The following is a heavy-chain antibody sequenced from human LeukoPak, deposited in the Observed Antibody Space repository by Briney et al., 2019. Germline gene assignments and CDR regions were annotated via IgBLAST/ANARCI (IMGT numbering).Heavy chain of an antibody. Sequence: GGSLRLSCAASGFTVSANYMTWVRQAPGKGLEWVSVIYSAGNTYYADSVKGRFTISRDNSRNTLYLQMDSLRAEDTAVYYCARLKERSAFDDWGQGTMVTVSS. J-gene: IGHJ3*01. CDR1: GFTVSANY. CDR2: IYSAGNT. V-gene: IGHV3-53*01. CDR3: ARLKERSAFDD. D-gene: IGHD1-26*01.